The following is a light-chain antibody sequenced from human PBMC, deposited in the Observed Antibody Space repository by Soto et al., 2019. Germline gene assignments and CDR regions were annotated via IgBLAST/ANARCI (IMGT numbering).Light chain of an antibody. V-gene: IGKV1-39*01. CDR2: AAS. Sequence: DIQMTQSPSSLSASVGDRVTITCRTSQTISDYLNWYQHKPGKAPKLLISAASSLQSGVPSRFSGSGSGTEFTLTTSSLQPADFATYYCQQSYSTLSFGPGTKVDIK. CDR1: QTISDY. J-gene: IGKJ3*01. CDR3: QQSYSTLS.